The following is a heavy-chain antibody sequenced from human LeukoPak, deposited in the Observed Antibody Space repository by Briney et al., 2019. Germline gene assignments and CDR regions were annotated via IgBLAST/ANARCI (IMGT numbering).Heavy chain of an antibody. J-gene: IGHJ4*02. Sequence: PGGSLRLSCAASGFTFSSYWMSWVRQAPGKGLEWVANIKQDGSEKYYVDSVKGRFTISRDNAKNSPYLQMNSLRAEDTAVYYCARDPVDTAMVPFSDYWGQGTLVTVSS. CDR2: IKQDGSEK. V-gene: IGHV3-7*01. CDR1: GFTFSSYW. D-gene: IGHD5-18*01. CDR3: ARDPVDTAMVPFSDY.